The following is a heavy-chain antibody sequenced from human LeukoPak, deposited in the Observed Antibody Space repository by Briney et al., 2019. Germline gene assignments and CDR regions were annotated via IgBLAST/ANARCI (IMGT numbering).Heavy chain of an antibody. V-gene: IGHV4-34*01. CDR3: ARLLRGGY. CDR1: GGSFSNYY. J-gene: IGHJ4*02. CDR2: INHNAST. D-gene: IGHD3-16*01. Sequence: SETLSLTCAVYGGSFSNYYWSWIRQPPGKGREWIGDINHNASTNYNLSLKSRVTMSVDMSKNQFFLQLSSVTAADAAVYYCARLLRGGYWGQGTLVTVSS.